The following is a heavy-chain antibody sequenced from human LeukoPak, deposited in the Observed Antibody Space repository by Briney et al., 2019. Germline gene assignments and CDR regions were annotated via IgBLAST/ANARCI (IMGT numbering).Heavy chain of an antibody. J-gene: IGHJ4*02. CDR3: ARGSSTAATITY. CDR2: IFHSGST. CDR1: GYSISSGYY. D-gene: IGHD5-12*01. Sequence: SETLSLTCTLSGYSISSGYYWGWIRQPPGKGLEWIGSIFHSGSTYYNPSLRGRVTISVDTSKNQFSLKLSSVTAADTAVYYCARGSSTAATITYWGQGTLVTVSS. V-gene: IGHV4-38-2*02.